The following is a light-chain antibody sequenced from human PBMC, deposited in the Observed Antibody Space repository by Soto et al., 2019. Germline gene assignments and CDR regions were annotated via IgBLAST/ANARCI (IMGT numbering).Light chain of an antibody. CDR2: VVS. V-gene: IGLV2-23*02. J-gene: IGLJ1*01. Sequence: QSVLTQPASVSGSPGQSITISCTGTSSDVGSYNLVSWYQHHPGKAPQLMIFVVSKRPSGVSNRFSGSKSGNTATLTISGVQAEDEADYYCCSYAGDNYVFGAGTKVTVL. CDR1: SSDVGSYNL. CDR3: CSYAGDNYV.